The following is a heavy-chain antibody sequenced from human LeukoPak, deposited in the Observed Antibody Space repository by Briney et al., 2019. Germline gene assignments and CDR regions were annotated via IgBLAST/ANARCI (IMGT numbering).Heavy chain of an antibody. D-gene: IGHD3-3*01. J-gene: IGHJ4*02. CDR3: VLLTPRTHYDFWSGYRARVDY. Sequence: GGSLRLSCAASGFTFSSYAMHWVRQAPGKGLEWVAFIRYDGSNKYYADSVKGRFTISRDNSKNTLYLQMNSLRAEDTAVYYCVLLTPRTHYDFWSGYRARVDYWGQGTLVTVSS. CDR1: GFTFSSYA. CDR2: IRYDGSNK. V-gene: IGHV3-30*02.